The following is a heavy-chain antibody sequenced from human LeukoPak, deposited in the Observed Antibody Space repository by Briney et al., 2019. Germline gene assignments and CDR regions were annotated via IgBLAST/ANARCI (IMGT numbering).Heavy chain of an antibody. J-gene: IGHJ4*02. V-gene: IGHV3-74*01. CDR3: ARLHGFDHDYSNSNDY. D-gene: IGHD4-11*01. CDR2: INSDGSST. CDR1: GFTFSSYW. Sequence: GGSLRLSCAASGFTFSSYWMHWVRQAPGKGLVWVSRINSDGSSTSYADSVKGRFTISRDNAKNTLYLQMNSLRAEDTAVYYCARLHGFDHDYSNSNDYWGQGTLVTVSS.